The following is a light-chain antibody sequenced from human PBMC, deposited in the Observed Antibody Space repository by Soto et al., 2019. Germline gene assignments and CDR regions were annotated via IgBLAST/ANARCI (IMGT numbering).Light chain of an antibody. Sequence: DIQMTKSPSSLSASVGDRVTITCRASQGISNYLAWYQQKPGKVPKLLIYAAATLQSGVPSRFSGSGSGTDFTHTISSLQPEDVATYYCQKYNSAPYTFGQGTKLEIK. CDR1: QGISNY. CDR3: QKYNSAPYT. V-gene: IGKV1-27*01. CDR2: AAA. J-gene: IGKJ2*01.